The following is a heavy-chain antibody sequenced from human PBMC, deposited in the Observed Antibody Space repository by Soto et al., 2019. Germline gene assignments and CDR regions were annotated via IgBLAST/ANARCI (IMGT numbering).Heavy chain of an antibody. D-gene: IGHD1-26*01. J-gene: IGHJ6*04. CDR1: GFTFSDHY. CDR2: SRNRVNSHTT. CDR3: TRGLLGGAPSYTFHGMDV. V-gene: IGHV3-72*01. Sequence: EVQLVESGGGLVQPGGSLRLSCAASGFTFSDHYMDWVRQAPGKGLEWVARSRNRVNSHTTEYAASVKGRFTISRDESKSSLYLQMNSLKIEGTAVYYCTRGLLGGAPSYTFHGMDVWGKGNTVTVSS.